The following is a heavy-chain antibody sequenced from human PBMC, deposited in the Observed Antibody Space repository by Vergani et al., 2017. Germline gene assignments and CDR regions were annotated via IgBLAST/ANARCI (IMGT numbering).Heavy chain of an antibody. Sequence: QVQLVQSGAEVKKPGSSVKVSCKASGGTFSSYANSWVRQPPGQGLEWVGGIIPIFGTANYAQKFQGRVPSTADESKSKAYMELSSLRSEDTAVYYWASTGQGVVTRWSYYYYYMDVWGKGTTVTVSS. CDR2: IIPIFGTA. J-gene: IGHJ6*03. CDR3: ASTGQGVVTRWSYYYYYMDV. D-gene: IGHD4-23*01. CDR1: GGTFSSYA. V-gene: IGHV1-69*01.